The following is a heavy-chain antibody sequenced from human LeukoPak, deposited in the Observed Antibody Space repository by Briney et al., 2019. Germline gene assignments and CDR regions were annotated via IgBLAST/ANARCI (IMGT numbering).Heavy chain of an antibody. V-gene: IGHV3-48*01. CDR2: ISSSSSTI. Sequence: GSLRHSCAASGFTFSSYSMNWVRQAPGKGLEWVSYISSSSSTIYYADSVKGRFTISRDNAKNSLYLQMNSLRAEDTAVYYCARADIVGATFFDYWGQGTLVTVSS. D-gene: IGHD1-26*01. CDR1: GFTFSSYS. CDR3: ARADIVGATFFDY. J-gene: IGHJ4*02.